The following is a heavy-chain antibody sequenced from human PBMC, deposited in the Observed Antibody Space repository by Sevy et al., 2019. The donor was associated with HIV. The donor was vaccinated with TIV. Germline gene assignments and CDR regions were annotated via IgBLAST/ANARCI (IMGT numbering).Heavy chain of an antibody. Sequence: SETLSLTCSVFGASFSDYYLSWIRQPPGKGLEWIGEIHQSGSTNYNPSLRSRVIISVDRSKNQFSLNLRSVTAADTAVYFCTRVGGFYDKGFDSWGQGTLVTVSS. CDR3: TRVGGFYDKGFDS. D-gene: IGHD3-22*01. CDR2: IHQSGST. V-gene: IGHV4-34*01. J-gene: IGHJ4*02. CDR1: GASFSDYY.